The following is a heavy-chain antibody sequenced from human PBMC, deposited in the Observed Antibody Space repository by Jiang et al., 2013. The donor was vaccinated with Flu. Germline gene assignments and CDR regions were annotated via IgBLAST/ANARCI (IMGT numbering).Heavy chain of an antibody. D-gene: IGHD2-2*01. CDR3: TTDRSSVVVASGFDP. J-gene: IGHJ5*02. Sequence: GTTDYAAPVKGRFTISRDDSKNTLYLQMNSLKTEDTAVYYCTTDRSSVVVASGFDPWGQGTLVTVSS. CDR2: GTT. V-gene: IGHV3-15*01.